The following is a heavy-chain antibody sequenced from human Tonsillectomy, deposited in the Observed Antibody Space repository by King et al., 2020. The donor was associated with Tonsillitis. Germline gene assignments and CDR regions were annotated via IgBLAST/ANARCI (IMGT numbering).Heavy chain of an antibody. Sequence: VQLVQSGAEVKKPGASVKVSCKVSGYTLTELSMHWVRQAPGKGLEWRGGFDPEDGETIYAQKFQGRVTMTEDTSTDTAYMELSSLRSEDTAVYYCAMGMGYGSGSYYRGDYWGQGTLVTVSS. J-gene: IGHJ4*02. CDR3: AMGMGYGSGSYYRGDY. D-gene: IGHD3-10*01. V-gene: IGHV1-24*01. CDR2: FDPEDGET. CDR1: GYTLTELS.